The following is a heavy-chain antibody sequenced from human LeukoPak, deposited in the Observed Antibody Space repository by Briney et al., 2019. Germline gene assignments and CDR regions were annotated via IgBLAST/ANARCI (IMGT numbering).Heavy chain of an antibody. Sequence: GGSLRLSCAASGFTFSSYGMHWVRQAPGKGLEWVAFLRYEGCNKYYADSVKGRFTISRDNSKNTLYLQMNSLRAEDTAVYYCAKRTTGKGTVTIDYWGQGTLVTVSS. CDR2: LRYEGCNK. CDR1: GFTFSSYG. D-gene: IGHD4-17*01. CDR3: AKRTTGKGTVTIDY. J-gene: IGHJ4*02. V-gene: IGHV3-30*02.